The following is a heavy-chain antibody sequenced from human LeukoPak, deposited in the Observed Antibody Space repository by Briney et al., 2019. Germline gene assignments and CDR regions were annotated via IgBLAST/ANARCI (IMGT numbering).Heavy chain of an antibody. V-gene: IGHV4-59*12. J-gene: IGHJ4*02. CDR1: GGSISSYY. D-gene: IGHD5-12*01. CDR3: ARGSEGWLRPYYFDY. Sequence: SETLSLTCTVSGGSISSYYWSWIRQPPGKGLEWIGYIYYSGTTNYNPSLKSRVTISVDRSKNQFSLKLSSVTAADTAVYYCARGSEGWLRPYYFDYWGQGTLVTVSS. CDR2: IYYSGTT.